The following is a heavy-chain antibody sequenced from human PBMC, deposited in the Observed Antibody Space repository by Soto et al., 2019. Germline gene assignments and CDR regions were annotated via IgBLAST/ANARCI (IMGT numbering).Heavy chain of an antibody. V-gene: IGHV3-30-3*02. CDR3: AKIIAVADYYCYGLDV. CDR2: ISYDGTKK. Sequence: QVQLVQSGGGVVQPGRSLRVSCAASGFTFSSYTMHWVRQAPGKGLEWVAVISYDGTKKSYADSVKGRFTISRDNSRNTVYLQMNSLRLEDTAVYYCAKIIAVADYYCYGLDVWGQGTTVTVSS. CDR1: GFTFSSYT. J-gene: IGHJ6*02. D-gene: IGHD6-19*01.